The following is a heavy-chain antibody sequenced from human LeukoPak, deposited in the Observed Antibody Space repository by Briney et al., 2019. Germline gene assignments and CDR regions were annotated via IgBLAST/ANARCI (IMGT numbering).Heavy chain of an antibody. Sequence: SETLSLTCTVSGDSMRGYYWTWIRQPAGKGLEWIGRIYTNGSTNSNPSLKSRVTMSVDTSKNQFSLNLSSVTAADTAVYYCARSPIREDWFDPWGQGTLVTVSS. CDR2: IYTNGST. CDR3: ARSPIREDWFDP. D-gene: IGHD1-14*01. CDR1: GDSMRGYY. V-gene: IGHV4-4*07. J-gene: IGHJ5*02.